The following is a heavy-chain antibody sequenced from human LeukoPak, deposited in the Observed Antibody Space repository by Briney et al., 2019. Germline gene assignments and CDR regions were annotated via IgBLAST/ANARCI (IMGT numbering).Heavy chain of an antibody. CDR3: ARDNPWTVPLGGFDY. CDR2: IYYSGST. V-gene: IGHV4-34*01. D-gene: IGHD1-14*01. J-gene: IGHJ4*02. Sequence: SETLSLTCAVYGGSFSGYYWGWIRQPPGKGLEWIGSIYYSGSTYYNPSLKSRVTISVDTSKNQFSLKLSSVTAADTAVYYCARDNPWTVPLGGFDYWGQGTLVTVSS. CDR1: GGSFSGYY.